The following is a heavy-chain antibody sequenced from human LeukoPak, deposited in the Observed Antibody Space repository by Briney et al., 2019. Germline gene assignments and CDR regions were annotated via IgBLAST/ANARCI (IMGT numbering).Heavy chain of an antibody. CDR2: INHRGDT. Sequence: PSETLSLTCAVYGGSFSRYYWSWIRQSPGKGLEWIAEINHRGDTNYNPSVKSRVTISVDTSKNQFSLKVTSLTAADTAVYFCARGPTISETGYFDYWGQGTLGTVSS. J-gene: IGHJ4*03. CDR3: ARGPTISETGYFDY. V-gene: IGHV4-34*01. CDR1: GGSFSRYY. D-gene: IGHD1-1*01.